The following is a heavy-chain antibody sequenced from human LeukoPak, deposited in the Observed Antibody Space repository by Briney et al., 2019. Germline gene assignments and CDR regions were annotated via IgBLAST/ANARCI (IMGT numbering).Heavy chain of an antibody. V-gene: IGHV3-30-3*01. J-gene: IGHJ6*02. CDR2: ISYDGSNK. Sequence: GRSLRLSCAASGFTFSSYAMHWVRQAPGKGLEWVAVISYDGSNKYYADSVKGRFTISRDNSKNTLYLQMNSLRAEDTAVYYCARDGTFVEWQANYYYYGMDVWGQGTTVTVSS. CDR3: ARDGTFVEWQANYYYYGMDV. CDR1: GFTFSSYA. D-gene: IGHD3-3*01.